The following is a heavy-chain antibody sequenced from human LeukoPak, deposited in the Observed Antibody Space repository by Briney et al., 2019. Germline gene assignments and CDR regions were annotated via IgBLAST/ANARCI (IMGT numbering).Heavy chain of an antibody. Sequence: SVKVSCKASGGTFSSYAISWVRQAPGQGLEWMGGIIPIFGTANYAQKFQGRVTITADESTSTAYMELSSLRSEDTAVYHCARDRIQFSLSWFDPWGQGTLVTVSS. J-gene: IGHJ5*02. CDR1: GGTFSSYA. D-gene: IGHD5-18*01. CDR3: ARDRIQFSLSWFDP. CDR2: IIPIFGTA. V-gene: IGHV1-69*13.